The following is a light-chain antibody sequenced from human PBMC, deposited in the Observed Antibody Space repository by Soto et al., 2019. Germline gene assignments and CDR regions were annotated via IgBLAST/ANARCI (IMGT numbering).Light chain of an antibody. CDR1: RNDIGAYEF. J-gene: IGLJ1*01. Sequence: QSGLTQPPSASGSPGQAVTISFTGTRNDIGAYEFVSWYQHHPGKAPKLIIYEVLQRPSGVPDRFSGSKSGNTASLTVSGLQPAHEADYHCKSYAGSNTYVFGTGTTVPVL. CDR2: EVL. CDR3: KSYAGSNTYV. V-gene: IGLV2-8*01.